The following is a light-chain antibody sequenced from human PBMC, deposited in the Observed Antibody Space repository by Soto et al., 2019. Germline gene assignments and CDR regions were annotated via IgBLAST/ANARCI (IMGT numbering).Light chain of an antibody. CDR2: KAS. CDR1: ESISLY. V-gene: IGKV1-5*03. CDR3: QQLNSYPRT. J-gene: IGKJ5*01. Sequence: DIQMTQSPSTLSASVGDRVTITCRASESISLYLAWYQQKPGKAPKFLIYKASILESGVPSRFSGSGSGTDFTLTISSLQPEDFATYYCQQLNSYPRTFGQGTRLEIK.